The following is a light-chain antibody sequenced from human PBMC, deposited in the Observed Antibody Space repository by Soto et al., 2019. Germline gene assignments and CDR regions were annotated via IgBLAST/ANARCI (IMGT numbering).Light chain of an antibody. CDR2: EVS. V-gene: IGLV2-14*01. J-gene: IGLJ3*02. CDR1: SSDIGSNNY. CDR3: SSYTTTTRL. Sequence: QSALTQPASVSGSPGQSITISCTGTSSDIGSNNYVSWFQQRPDKAPTLIIYEVSKRPSGVSTHFSGSKSGNTASLTISGILPEDAAEYYCSSYTTTTRLFGGGTKLTVL.